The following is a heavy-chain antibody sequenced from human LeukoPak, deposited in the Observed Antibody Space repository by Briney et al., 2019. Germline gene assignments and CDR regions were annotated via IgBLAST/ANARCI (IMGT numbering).Heavy chain of an antibody. D-gene: IGHD3-10*01. CDR2: ISSSGSTI. V-gene: IGHV3-48*04. Sequence: GGSLRLSCAASGFTFSSYWMNWVRQAPGKGLEWVSYISSSGSTIYYADSVKGRFTISRDNAKNSLYLQMNSLRAEDTAVYYCAREKLLWFGTLDYWGQGTLVTVSS. J-gene: IGHJ4*02. CDR3: AREKLLWFGTLDY. CDR1: GFTFSSYW.